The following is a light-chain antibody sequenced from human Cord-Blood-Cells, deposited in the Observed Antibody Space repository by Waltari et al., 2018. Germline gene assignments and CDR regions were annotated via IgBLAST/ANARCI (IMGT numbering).Light chain of an antibody. Sequence: SYELTQPSSVTVSPGQTARTTCSGDVLAKKYARWFQQKPGQAPVLVIYKDSERPSGIPERFSGSSSGTTVTLTISGAQVEDEADYYCYYAADNNWVFGGGTKLTVL. CDR2: KDS. J-gene: IGLJ3*02. V-gene: IGLV3-27*01. CDR1: VLAKKY. CDR3: YYAADNNWV.